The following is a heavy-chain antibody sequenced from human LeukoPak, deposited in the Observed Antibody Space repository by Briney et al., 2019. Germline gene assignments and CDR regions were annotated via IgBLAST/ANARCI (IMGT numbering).Heavy chain of an antibody. Sequence: GGSLRLSCAASGFTFSDYYMSWIRQAPGKGLEWVSYSSSSGSTMYYADSVRGRFAISRDIAKNSLYLQMNSLRAEDTAVYYCARRRDFIDYWGQGTLVTASS. CDR1: GFTFSDYY. V-gene: IGHV3-11*01. J-gene: IGHJ4*02. CDR2: SSSSGSTM. CDR3: ARRRDFIDY. D-gene: IGHD3/OR15-3a*01.